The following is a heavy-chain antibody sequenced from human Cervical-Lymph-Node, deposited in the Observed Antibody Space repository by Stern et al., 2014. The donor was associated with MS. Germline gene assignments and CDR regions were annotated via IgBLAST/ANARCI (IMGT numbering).Heavy chain of an antibody. V-gene: IGHV3-9*01. J-gene: IGHJ4*02. CDR1: GFIFHDFA. Sequence: EVQLVESGGGLAQPGRSLRLSCAASGFIFHDFAMHWVRQAPGKGLEWVSGISRNSDVVGYADSVRGRFPISRDNAKNSLYLQMNSLRVEDTALYFCGTVDTSILTDFWGQGTLVTVSS. CDR3: GTVDTSILTDF. D-gene: IGHD5-18*01. CDR2: ISRNSDVV.